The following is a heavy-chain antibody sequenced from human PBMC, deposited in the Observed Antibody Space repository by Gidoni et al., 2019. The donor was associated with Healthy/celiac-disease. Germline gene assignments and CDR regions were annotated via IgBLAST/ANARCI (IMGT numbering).Heavy chain of an antibody. J-gene: IGHJ4*02. CDR2: ISYDGSNK. Sequence: QVQLVESGGGVVQPGRSLRLSCAASGFTFSSYGMHWVRQAPGKGLEWVAVISYDGSNKYYADSVKGRFTISRDNSKNTLYLQMNSLRAEDTAVNYCAKDQLRFLEWLSTPLDYWGQGTLVTVSS. D-gene: IGHD3-3*01. CDR3: AKDQLRFLEWLSTPLDY. V-gene: IGHV3-30*18. CDR1: GFTFSSYG.